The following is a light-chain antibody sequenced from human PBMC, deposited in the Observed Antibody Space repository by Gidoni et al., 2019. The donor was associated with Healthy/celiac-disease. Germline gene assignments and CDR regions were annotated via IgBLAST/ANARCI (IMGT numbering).Light chain of an antibody. V-gene: IGLV3-21*02. CDR2: DTV. J-gene: IGLJ2*01. CDR3: QVWHSGSDSVI. CDR1: NIGLES. Sequence: SYVLTQSQSVSMAPGQTATLTCGGNNIGLESVHWYQQRPGRAPVLVVYDTVDRPSGIPGRFSGSRSRDTATLSISAVEAGDEADYYCQVWHSGSDSVIFGGGTKLTVL.